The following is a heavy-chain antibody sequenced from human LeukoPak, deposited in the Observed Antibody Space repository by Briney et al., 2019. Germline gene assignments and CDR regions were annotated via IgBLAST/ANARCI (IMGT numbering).Heavy chain of an antibody. Sequence: GPALVKPTQTLTLTCTFSGFSLSTSGMCVSWIRQPPGKALEWLARIDWDDDKYYSTSLKTRLTISKDTSKNQVVLTMTNMDPVDTATYYCARTHTLRLGELFHGGPYYYYMDVWGKGTMVTVSS. CDR3: ARTHTLRLGELFHGGPYYYYMDV. J-gene: IGHJ6*03. CDR2: IDWDDDK. V-gene: IGHV2-70*11. CDR1: GFSLSTSGMC. D-gene: IGHD3-16*01.